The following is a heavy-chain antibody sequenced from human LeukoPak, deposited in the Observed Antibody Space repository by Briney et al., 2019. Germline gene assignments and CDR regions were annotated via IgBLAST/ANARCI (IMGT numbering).Heavy chain of an antibody. Sequence: ASVKVSCKASGYTFTSYDINWVRQAPGQGLEWMGWMNPNSGNTGYAQKFQGRVTITRNTSISTTYMELSSLRSEDTAVYYCARVDRIVGATTLFYNFDYWGQGTLVTVSS. CDR3: ARVDRIVGATTLFYNFDY. CDR1: GYTFTSYD. CDR2: MNPNSGNT. D-gene: IGHD1-26*01. V-gene: IGHV1-8*03. J-gene: IGHJ4*02.